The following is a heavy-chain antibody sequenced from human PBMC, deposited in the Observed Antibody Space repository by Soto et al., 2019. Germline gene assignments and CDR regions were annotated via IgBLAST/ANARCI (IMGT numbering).Heavy chain of an antibody. Sequence: ASVKVSCKASGYTFTGYYMHGVRQAPGQGLEWMGWINPNSGGTHYAQKFQGRVTMTRDTSISTAYMELSRLRADDTAVYYCAREAMVRGVISYYGMDVWGQGTTVTVSS. CDR3: AREAMVRGVISYYGMDV. J-gene: IGHJ6*02. CDR1: GYTFTGYY. D-gene: IGHD3-10*01. V-gene: IGHV1-2*02. CDR2: INPNSGGT.